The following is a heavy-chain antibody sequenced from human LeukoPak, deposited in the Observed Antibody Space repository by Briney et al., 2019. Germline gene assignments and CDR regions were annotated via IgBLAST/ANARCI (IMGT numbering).Heavy chain of an antibody. V-gene: IGHV4-59*01. CDR1: CGSINSYY. CDR2: IYYSGST. D-gene: IGHD2-15*01. CDR3: ARAFRGRHTYYMDV. Sequence: PSETLSLICTVSCGSINSYYWSWSRQPPGKGLEWIGDIYYSGSTNYTPSLKSRVTISVDTSKNQFSLKLSSVTAADTAVYYCARAFRGRHTYYMDVWGKGTTVTVSS. J-gene: IGHJ6*03.